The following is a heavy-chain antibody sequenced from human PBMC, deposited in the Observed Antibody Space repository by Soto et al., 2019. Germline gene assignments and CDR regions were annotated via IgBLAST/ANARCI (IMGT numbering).Heavy chain of an antibody. V-gene: IGHV4-39*01. CDR3: VSHRNYIVVSGSFFDY. CDR1: GGSIASSLYY. Sequence: SETLSLTCTVSGGSIASSLYYWGWVRQSPVKGLEWIESIYYSGSTHYNPSLKSRVTVSVDTSKNQFSLKLTSVTAADTAVYFCVSHRNYIVVSGSFFDYWSQGTLVTVSS. CDR2: IYYSGST. D-gene: IGHD6-19*01. J-gene: IGHJ4*02.